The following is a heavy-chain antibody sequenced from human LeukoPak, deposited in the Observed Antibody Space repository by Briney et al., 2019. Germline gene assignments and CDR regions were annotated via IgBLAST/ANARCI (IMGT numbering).Heavy chain of an antibody. J-gene: IGHJ4*02. D-gene: IGHD4/OR15-4a*01. V-gene: IGHV3-23*01. Sequence: GGSLRLSCVMSGLTFSNYAMNWVRQAPGKGLEWISDISTDSGSTYHIESVRGRFTISRDNSRSTLYLQMNSLRADDTGVYYCASGLYGGVFDNWGQGTLVTVFS. CDR2: ISTDSGST. CDR3: ASGLYGGVFDN. CDR1: GLTFSNYA.